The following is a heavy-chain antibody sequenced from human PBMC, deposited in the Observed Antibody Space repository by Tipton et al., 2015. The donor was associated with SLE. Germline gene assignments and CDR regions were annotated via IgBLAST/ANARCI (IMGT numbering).Heavy chain of an antibody. V-gene: IGHV4-34*01. CDR3: ASLGTYYYDSSGYSDY. J-gene: IGHJ4*02. Sequence: TLSLTCAVYGGSFSGYYWSWIRQPPGKGLEWIGEINHSGSTNYNPSLKSRVTISVDTSKNQFSLKLSSVTAADTAVYYCASLGTYYYDSSGYSDYWGQGTLVTVSS. CDR2: INHSGST. D-gene: IGHD3-22*01. CDR1: GGSFSGYY.